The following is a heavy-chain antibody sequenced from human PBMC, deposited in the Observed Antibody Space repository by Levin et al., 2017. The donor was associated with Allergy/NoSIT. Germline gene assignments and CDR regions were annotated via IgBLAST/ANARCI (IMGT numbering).Heavy chain of an antibody. CDR2: IYNTGIT. CDR1: GSSISSGHW. V-gene: IGHV4-28*01. D-gene: IGHD2-15*01. CDR3: ATRKGGAGSFFDH. J-gene: IGHJ4*02. Sequence: SETLSLTCAVSGSSISSGHWWGWIRQPPGKGLEWIGYIYNTGITYYNPSLKSRLIVSLDTSKDQFSLKLSSVTAEDTAVYYCATRKGGAGSFFDHWGQGTLVTVSS.